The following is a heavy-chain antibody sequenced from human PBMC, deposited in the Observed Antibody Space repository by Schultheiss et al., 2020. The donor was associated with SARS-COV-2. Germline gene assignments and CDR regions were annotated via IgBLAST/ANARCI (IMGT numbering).Heavy chain of an antibody. D-gene: IGHD2-2*01. CDR2: LFHGGNT. CDR3: ARVSCSSPSCYEGAIDS. V-gene: IGHV4-39*01. J-gene: IGHJ4*02. Sequence: SETLSLTCTVSGASISSSSYYWGWIRQPPGKGLEWVGTLFHGGNTDNNPSLRGRVSVSVDTSKSQFSLRLNSVTAADTAVYYCARVSCSSPSCYEGAIDSGGQGHQVTVSS. CDR1: GASISSSSYY.